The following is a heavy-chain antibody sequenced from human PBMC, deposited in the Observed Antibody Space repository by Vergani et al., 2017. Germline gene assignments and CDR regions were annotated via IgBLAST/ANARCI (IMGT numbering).Heavy chain of an antibody. D-gene: IGHD1-1*01. CDR1: GFTFSSYG. Sequence: VQLVESGGGLVQPGGSLRLSCAASGFTFSSYGMHWVRQAPGKGLEWVAFIRYDGSNKYYADSVKGRFTISRDNSKNTLYLQMNSLRAEDTAVYYCAKDSLNWRDLVYYDDGMDVWGQGTTVTVSS. V-gene: IGHV3-30*02. CDR3: AKDSLNWRDLVYYDDGMDV. J-gene: IGHJ6*02. CDR2: IRYDGSNK.